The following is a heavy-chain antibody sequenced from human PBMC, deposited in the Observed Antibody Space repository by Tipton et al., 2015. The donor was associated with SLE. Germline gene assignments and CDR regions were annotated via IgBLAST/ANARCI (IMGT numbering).Heavy chain of an antibody. V-gene: IGHV4-59*02. CDR1: GGSVNDYY. J-gene: IGHJ2*01. CDR3: ARDLSGGHYDL. D-gene: IGHD3-3*01. CDR2: LYYSGNT. Sequence: LRLSCTVSGGSVNDYYWSWIRLPPGKGLEWIGYLYYSGNTNYNPSLKSRVTVSIDTSKNQFSLNLSSATAADTAVYYCARDLSGGHYDLWGRGTLVTVSS.